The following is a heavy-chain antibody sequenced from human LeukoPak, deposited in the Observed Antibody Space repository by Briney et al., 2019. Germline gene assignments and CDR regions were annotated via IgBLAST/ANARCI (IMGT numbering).Heavy chain of an antibody. Sequence: PSETLSLTCAVYGGSFSGYYWSWLRQPPGKGLEWSGEINHSGSTNYNPSLKSRVTISVDTSKNQFSLKLSSVTAADTAVYYCARGLTGYSSGWYGVKYYFDYWGQGTLVTVSS. CDR1: GGSFSGYY. D-gene: IGHD6-19*01. CDR3: ARGLTGYSSGWYGVKYYFDY. V-gene: IGHV4-34*01. J-gene: IGHJ4*02. CDR2: INHSGST.